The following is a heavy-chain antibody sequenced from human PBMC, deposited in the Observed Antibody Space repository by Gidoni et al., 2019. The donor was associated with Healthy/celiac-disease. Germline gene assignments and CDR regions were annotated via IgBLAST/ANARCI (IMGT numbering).Heavy chain of an antibody. J-gene: IGHJ6*02. CDR1: GFTFDDYT. Sequence: EVQLVESGGVVVQPGGSLRSSCAASGFTFDDYTMHWVRQAQGKGLEWVSLISWDGGSTYYADSVKGRFTISRDNSKNSLYLQMNSLRTEDTALYYCAKDTFRYSYGDYGMDVWGQGTTVTVSS. V-gene: IGHV3-43*01. CDR2: ISWDGGST. D-gene: IGHD5-18*01. CDR3: AKDTFRYSYGDYGMDV.